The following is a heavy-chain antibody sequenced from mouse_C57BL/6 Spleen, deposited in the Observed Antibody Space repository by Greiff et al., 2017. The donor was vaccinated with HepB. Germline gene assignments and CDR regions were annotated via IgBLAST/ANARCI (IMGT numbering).Heavy chain of an antibody. J-gene: IGHJ4*01. D-gene: IGHD1-2*01. Sequence: EVQLQQSGPELVKPGASVKISCKASGYTFTDYYMNWVKQSHGKSLEWIGDINPNNGGTSYNQKFKGKATLTVDKSSSTAYMELRSLTSEDSAVYYCARGGRHYAMDYWGQGTSVTVSS. CDR3: ARGGRHYAMDY. V-gene: IGHV1-26*01. CDR2: INPNNGGT. CDR1: GYTFTDYY.